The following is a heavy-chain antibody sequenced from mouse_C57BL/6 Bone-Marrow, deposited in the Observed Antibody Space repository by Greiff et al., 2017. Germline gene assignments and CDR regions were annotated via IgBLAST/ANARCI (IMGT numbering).Heavy chain of an antibody. CDR3: ARSRGFDGRGAWFAY. Sequence: VQLKQSGAELARPGASVKLSCKASGYTFTSYGISWVKQRTGQGLEWIGEIYPRSGNTYYNEKFKGKATLTADKSSSTAYMELRSLTSEDSAVYFCARSRGFDGRGAWFAYWGQGTLVTVSA. V-gene: IGHV1-81*01. J-gene: IGHJ3*01. CDR2: IYPRSGNT. CDR1: GYTFTSYG.